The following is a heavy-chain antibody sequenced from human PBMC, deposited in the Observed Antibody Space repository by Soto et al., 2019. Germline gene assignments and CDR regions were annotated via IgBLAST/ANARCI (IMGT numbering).Heavy chain of an antibody. CDR3: ARYYGGTVLDF. J-gene: IGHJ4*02. D-gene: IGHD4-17*01. V-gene: IGHV4-34*02. CDR1: GGSFSGYY. CDR2: IDHIRST. Sequence: QVQLQQWGAGLLKPSETLSLTCAVYGGSFSGYYWSWIRQPPGKALEWIGKIDHIRSTNYNPSLKSRVTISVDTSKNQFSLKLSSVTAADTAVYYCARYYGGTVLDFWGQGTLVTVSS.